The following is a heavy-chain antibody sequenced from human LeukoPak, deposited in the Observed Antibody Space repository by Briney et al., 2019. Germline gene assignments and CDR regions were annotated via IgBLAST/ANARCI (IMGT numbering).Heavy chain of an antibody. CDR2: ISTSSTFI. D-gene: IGHD2/OR15-2a*01. Sequence: GGSLRLSCAASGFSLSSYDMNWVRQAPGKGLEWVSSISTSSTFIYYTYSVKGRFTISRDNAKNSLYLQMNSLSGEDTAVYYCARADCSSSTCYLRSSWFDPWGQGTLVTVSS. CDR1: GFSLSSYD. J-gene: IGHJ5*02. V-gene: IGHV3-21*01. CDR3: ARADCSSSTCYLRSSWFDP.